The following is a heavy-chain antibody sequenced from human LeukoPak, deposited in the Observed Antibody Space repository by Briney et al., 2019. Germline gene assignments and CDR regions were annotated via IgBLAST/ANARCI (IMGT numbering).Heavy chain of an antibody. CDR1: GYTFTSYG. D-gene: IGHD3-9*01. J-gene: IGHJ4*02. CDR2: ISAYNGNT. Sequence: ASVKVSCKASGYTFTSYGISWVRQAPGQGLEWMGWISAYNGNTNYAQKLQGRVTMTTDTSTSTAYMELRSLRSDDTAVYYCARLQRYRAYYDILTGYSAPYYFDYWGQGTLVTVSS. CDR3: ARLQRYRAYYDILTGYSAPYYFDY. V-gene: IGHV1-18*01.